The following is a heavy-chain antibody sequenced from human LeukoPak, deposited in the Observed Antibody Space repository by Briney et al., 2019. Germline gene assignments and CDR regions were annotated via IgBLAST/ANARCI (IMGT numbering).Heavy chain of an antibody. Sequence: SETLSLTCSVSDDSITMYYWTWIRQPPGKGLEWIGYVDHTGSTNFNPSLNGRVSISRDTTNNLFSLRLRSVTAANTAVYFCARGRVSSSTWYSTYYYYFYMDVWGKGTTVTVSS. CDR1: DDSITMYY. J-gene: IGHJ6*03. CDR2: VDHTGST. CDR3: ARGRVSSSTWYSTYYYYFYMDV. D-gene: IGHD1-1*01. V-gene: IGHV4-59*01.